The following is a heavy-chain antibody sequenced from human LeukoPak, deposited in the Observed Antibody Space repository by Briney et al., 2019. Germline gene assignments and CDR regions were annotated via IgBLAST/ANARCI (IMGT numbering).Heavy chain of an antibody. V-gene: IGHV1-69*01. D-gene: IGHD2-21*02. CDR1: GGTFSSYA. J-gene: IGHJ5*02. CDR3: ARDHAYCGCDCYNWFDP. Sequence: ASVKVSCKASGGTFSSYAISWVRQAPGQGLEWMGGIIPIFGTANYAQKFQGRVTITADESTSTAYMELSSLRSEDTAVYYCARDHAYCGCDCYNWFDPWGQGTLVTVSS. CDR2: IIPIFGTA.